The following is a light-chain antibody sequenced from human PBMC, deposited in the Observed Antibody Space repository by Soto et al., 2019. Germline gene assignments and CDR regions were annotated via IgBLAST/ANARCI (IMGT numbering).Light chain of an antibody. CDR2: HAS. Sequence: DIQMTQSPSTLSASLGDRVTVTCRASQSISTWLAWYQHKPGKAPKLLIYHASTLESGVPSRFSGSGSGTEFTLTISSLQPDDFEPYYCQQYNSYLWTFGQGTKVDIK. V-gene: IGKV1-5*01. CDR1: QSISTW. CDR3: QQYNSYLWT. J-gene: IGKJ1*01.